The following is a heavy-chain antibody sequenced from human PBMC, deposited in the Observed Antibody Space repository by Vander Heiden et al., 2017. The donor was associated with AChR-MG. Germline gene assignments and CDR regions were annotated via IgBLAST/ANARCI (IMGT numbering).Heavy chain of an antibody. CDR2: ISPSGST. CDR1: GNSISSGSY. CDR3: ARDGYGAVGRVNWFDP. V-gene: IGHV4-38-2*02. J-gene: IGHJ5*02. D-gene: IGHD5-18*01. Sequence: QVQLQESGPGLVKPSETLSLTCAVSGNSISSGSYWGWIRQPPGKGLEWIASISPSGSTYHNPSLISRVTISVDTSKNQFSLKLSSVTAADTAMYYCARDGYGAVGRVNWFDPWGQGTLVTVSS.